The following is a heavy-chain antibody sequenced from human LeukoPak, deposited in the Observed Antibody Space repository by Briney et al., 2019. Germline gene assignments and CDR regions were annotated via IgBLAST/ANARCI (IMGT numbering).Heavy chain of an antibody. D-gene: IGHD2/OR15-2a*01. J-gene: IGHJ6*02. CDR2: IRCKAYGGTT. CDR1: GFIFADHA. CDR3: ARGPILLWLHNGMDV. V-gene: IGHV3-49*04. Sequence: GRSLRLSCTASGFIFADHAMSWVRQAPGKGLECVGFIRCKAYGGTTEYGASVRDRFTISRDDSNGIAYLQMNNLKSEDTAVYYCARGPILLWLHNGMDVWGPGTTVIVSS.